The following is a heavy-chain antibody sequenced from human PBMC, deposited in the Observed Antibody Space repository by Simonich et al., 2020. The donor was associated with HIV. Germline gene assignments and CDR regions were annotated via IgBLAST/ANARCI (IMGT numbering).Heavy chain of an antibody. D-gene: IGHD6-13*01. CDR3: AREKGSSYDY. CDR1: GGSFSGYY. Sequence: QVQLQQWGAGLLKSSETLSLTCAVYGGSFSGYYWSWIRQPAGKGLEWIGEINHSVSTKYKSSLKSRVTISVDTSKNQFSLKLTSVTAADTAVYYCAREKGSSYDYWGQGTLVTVSS. V-gene: IGHV4-34*01. J-gene: IGHJ4*02. CDR2: INHSVST.